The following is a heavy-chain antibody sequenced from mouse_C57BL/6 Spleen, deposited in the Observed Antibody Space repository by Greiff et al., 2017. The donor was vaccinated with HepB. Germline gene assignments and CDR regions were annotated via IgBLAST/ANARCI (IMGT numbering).Heavy chain of an antibody. V-gene: IGHV14-4*01. CDR1: GFNIKDDY. CDR2: IDPENGDT. CDR3: TTAYYYGRSPAFAY. D-gene: IGHD1-1*01. Sequence: EVQLQQSGAELVRPGASVKLSCTASGFNIKDDYMHWVKQRPEQGLEWIGWIDPENGDTEYASKFQGKATITADTSSNTAYLQPSSLTSEDTAVYYFTTAYYYGRSPAFAYWGQRTLVTVSA. J-gene: IGHJ3*01.